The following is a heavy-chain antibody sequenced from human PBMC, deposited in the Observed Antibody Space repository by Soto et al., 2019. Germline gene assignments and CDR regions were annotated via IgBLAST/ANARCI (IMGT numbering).Heavy chain of an antibody. D-gene: IGHD3-9*01. J-gene: IGHJ4*02. CDR2: ISSSSSVI. Sequence: GGSLTLSCVASGFILSDYTMNLVRKPPGKGLEWVSLISSSSSVIYYPDSVKGRFTLSRDNAKNSLFLQMNSLGVEDTALYYCSYDTFGDKDFWGQGT. V-gene: IGHV3-21*01. CDR3: SYDTFGDKDF. CDR1: GFILSDYT.